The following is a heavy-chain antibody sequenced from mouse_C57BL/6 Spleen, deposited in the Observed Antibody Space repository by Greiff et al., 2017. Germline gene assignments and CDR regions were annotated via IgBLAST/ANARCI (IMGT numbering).Heavy chain of an antibody. CDR2: IYPGDGDT. J-gene: IGHJ2*01. Sequence: VQLQESGAELVKPGASVKISCKASGYAFSSYWMNWVKQRPGKGLEWIGQIYPGDGDTNYNGKFKGKATLTADKSSSTAYMQLSSLTSEDSAVYFCAIYYGSSYYYFDYWGQGTTLTVSS. V-gene: IGHV1-80*01. D-gene: IGHD1-1*01. CDR1: GYAFSSYW. CDR3: AIYYGSSYYYFDY.